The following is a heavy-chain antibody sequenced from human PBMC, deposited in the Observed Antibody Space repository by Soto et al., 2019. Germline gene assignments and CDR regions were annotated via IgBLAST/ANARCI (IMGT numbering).Heavy chain of an antibody. CDR1: GFTFSSYA. CDR2: ISGSGDFT. CDR3: XXXQNDILDY. Sequence: EVQLLESGGGLVQPGGSLRLSCAASGFTFSSYAMSWVRQAPGKGLEWVSVISGSGDFTFYADSVKGRFTISRDNXXXXXXXXXXXXXXXXXAXXXXXXXQNDILDYWGQGTLVTVSS. J-gene: IGHJ4*02. D-gene: IGHD3-9*01. V-gene: IGHV3-23*01.